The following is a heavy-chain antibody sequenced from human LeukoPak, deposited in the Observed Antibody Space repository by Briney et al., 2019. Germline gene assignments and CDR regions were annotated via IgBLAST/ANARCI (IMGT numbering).Heavy chain of an antibody. V-gene: IGHV3-33*01. J-gene: IGHJ4*02. D-gene: IGHD6-19*01. CDR2: IWYDGSNK. Sequence: GGSLRLSCAASGFTFSSYGMHWVRQAPGKGLEWVAVIWYDGSNKYYADSVKGRFTISRDNSKNTLYLQMNSLRAEDTAVYYCAREVQGIAVAGGGMGYWGQGTLVTVSS. CDR1: GFTFSSYG. CDR3: AREVQGIAVAGGGMGY.